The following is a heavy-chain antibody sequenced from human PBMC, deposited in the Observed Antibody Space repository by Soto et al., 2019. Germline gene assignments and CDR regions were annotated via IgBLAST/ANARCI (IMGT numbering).Heavy chain of an antibody. CDR1: GYTFTSYD. CDR2: MNPNSGNT. J-gene: IGHJ5*02. D-gene: IGHD3-3*01. V-gene: IGHV1-8*01. CDR3: ARQKITIFGAPVPAWFDP. Sequence: QVQLVQSGAEVKKPGASVKVSCKASGYTFTSYDINWVRQATGQGLEWMGWMNPNSGNTGYAQKFQGRVTMTRNTSISTAYMELSSLRSEDTAVYYCARQKITIFGAPVPAWFDPWGQGTLVTVSS.